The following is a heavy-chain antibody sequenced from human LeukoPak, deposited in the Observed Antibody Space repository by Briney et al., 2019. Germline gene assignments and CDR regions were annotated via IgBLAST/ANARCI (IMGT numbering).Heavy chain of an antibody. CDR1: GFTFSNFW. J-gene: IGHJ4*02. Sequence: GGSLRLSCAASGFTFSNFWMSWVRQAPGKGLEWVANIKQDGSEKYYADSVKGRFTISRDNSKDTLYLQMNNLRADDTAVYYCARDRIAVATSFFDYWGQGTRVTVSS. D-gene: IGHD6-19*01. CDR3: ARDRIAVATSFFDY. CDR2: IKQDGSEK. V-gene: IGHV3-7*01.